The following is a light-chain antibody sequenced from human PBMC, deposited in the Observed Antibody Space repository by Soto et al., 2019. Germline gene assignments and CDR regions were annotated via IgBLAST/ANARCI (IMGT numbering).Light chain of an antibody. CDR3: MQVLQTPLT. J-gene: IGKJ4*01. V-gene: IGKV2-28*01. CDR2: LGS. CDR1: QSLLHSNGNNY. Sequence: DIVMTQSPLSLPVTPGEPASISCRSSQSLLHSNGNNYLGWFLQKPGQSPQLLIYLGSSRASGVPDRFSGSGSGTDFTLKISRVEAEDVGVYYCMQVLQTPLTFGGGTKVDIK.